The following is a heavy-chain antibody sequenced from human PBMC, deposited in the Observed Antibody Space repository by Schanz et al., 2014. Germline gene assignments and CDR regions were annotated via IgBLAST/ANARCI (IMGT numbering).Heavy chain of an antibody. Sequence: VQLVESGGGVVQPGRSLRLSCAGSGFSFSDYGMHWVRQAPGKGLEWVSGISANGGSTHYADSVKGRFTISRDNSKNTLYLQMNSLGVEDTAVYYCATPPPAYTTNWYTYSFVYWGQGTLVTVSS. CDR1: GFSFSDYG. V-gene: IGHV3-23*04. CDR2: ISANGGST. D-gene: IGHD3-16*01. CDR3: ATPPPAYTTNWYTYSFVY. J-gene: IGHJ4*02.